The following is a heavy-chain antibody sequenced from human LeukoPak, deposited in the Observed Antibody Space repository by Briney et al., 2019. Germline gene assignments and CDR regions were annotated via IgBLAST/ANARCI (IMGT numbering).Heavy chain of an antibody. CDR1: GFTFSSYW. V-gene: IGHV3-74*01. J-gene: IGHJ3*02. Sequence: QPGGSLRLSCAASGFTFSSYWMHWVRQAPGKGLVWVSRINNDGSSTNYADSVKGRFTISRDNDKNTLYLQMHSLRAEDTAVYYCAREGDGYNDAFDIWGQGTMVTVSS. D-gene: IGHD5-24*01. CDR2: INNDGSST. CDR3: AREGDGYNDAFDI.